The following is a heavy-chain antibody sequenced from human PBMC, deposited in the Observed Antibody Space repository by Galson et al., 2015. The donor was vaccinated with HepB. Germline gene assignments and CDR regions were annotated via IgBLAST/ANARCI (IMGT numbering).Heavy chain of an antibody. CDR2: IKQDGSEK. D-gene: IGHD6-13*01. V-gene: IGHV3-7*03. CDR1: GFTFSSYW. Sequence: SLRLSCAASGFTFSSYWMSWVRQAPGKGLEWVANIKQDGSEKYYVDSVKGRFTISRDNAKNSLYLQMNSLRAEDTAVYYCARDLGYSRPSAAFDIWGQGTMVTVSS. CDR3: ARDLGYSRPSAAFDI. J-gene: IGHJ3*02.